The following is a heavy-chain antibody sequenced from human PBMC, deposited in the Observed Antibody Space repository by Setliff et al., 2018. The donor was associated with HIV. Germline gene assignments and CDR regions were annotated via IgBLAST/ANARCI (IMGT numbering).Heavy chain of an antibody. D-gene: IGHD6-19*01. J-gene: IGHJ4*02. Sequence: SETLSLTCTVSAGSIRSSTYYWAWIRQPPGKGLEWIGTIYYSGSTYYNPSLKSRATISVDMSKNQFALRLSSVTAADTAVYYCIVAYSSGWLAPMGFDSWGQGTLVTVSS. CDR3: IVAYSSGWLAPMGFDS. V-gene: IGHV4-39*01. CDR2: IYYSGST. CDR1: AGSIRSSTYY.